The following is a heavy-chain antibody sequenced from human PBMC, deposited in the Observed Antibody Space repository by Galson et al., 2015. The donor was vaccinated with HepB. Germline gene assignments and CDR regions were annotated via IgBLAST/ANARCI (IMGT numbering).Heavy chain of an antibody. J-gene: IGHJ6*02. CDR3: ARDGRYDFWSGYFSISIRGSSGMDV. V-gene: IGHV1-18*01. D-gene: IGHD3-3*01. Sequence: SVKVSCKASGYTFTRYGISWVRQAPGQGLEWMGRISAYNGKTNYAQKLQGRVTMTTDTSTSTAYMELRSLRCDDTAVYYCARDGRYDFWSGYFSISIRGSSGMDVWGQGTTVTVSS. CDR1: GYTFTRYG. CDR2: ISAYNGKT.